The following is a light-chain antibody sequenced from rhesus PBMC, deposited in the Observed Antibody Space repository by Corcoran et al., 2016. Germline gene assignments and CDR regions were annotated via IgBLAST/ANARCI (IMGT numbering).Light chain of an antibody. J-gene: IGKJ3*01. Sequence: DIHMTQSPSPLSAFVGDRATITCQADQGFTNNLAWYQQKPGKVPKPLIYAESLLQSGVPSRFSGSGSGTDFTLTISSLQPEDFATYYCQHGYGIFTFGPGTKLDIK. CDR1: QGFTNN. V-gene: IGKV1S17*01. CDR2: AES. CDR3: QHGYGIFT.